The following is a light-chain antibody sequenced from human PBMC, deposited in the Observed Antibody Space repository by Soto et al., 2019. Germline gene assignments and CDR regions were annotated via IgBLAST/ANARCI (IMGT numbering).Light chain of an antibody. V-gene: IGKV1D-13*01. CDR1: QGISTT. CDR3: QQFNNYPLT. Sequence: AIQLTQSPSSLSASVGDRVTVTCRASQGISTTLAWYQQQPGKAPNLLIYDASSLESGVPSRFSGSGSRTDFTLTISSLHAEDFATYYCQQFNNYPLTVGGGTKVEIK. CDR2: DAS. J-gene: IGKJ4*01.